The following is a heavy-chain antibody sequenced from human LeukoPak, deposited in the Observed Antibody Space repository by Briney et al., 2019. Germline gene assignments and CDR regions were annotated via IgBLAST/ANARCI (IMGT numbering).Heavy chain of an antibody. J-gene: IGHJ4*02. CDR3: ARDLYPGY. Sequence: GGSLRLSCAASGFTFSIYSMNWVRQAPGKGLEWVSYISSSSSTIHYVDSVKGRFTISRGDAKNSLYLQMNNLRAEDTAVYYCARDLYPGYWGQGTLVTVSS. D-gene: IGHD3-16*01. V-gene: IGHV3-48*01. CDR1: GFTFSIYS. CDR2: ISSSSSTI.